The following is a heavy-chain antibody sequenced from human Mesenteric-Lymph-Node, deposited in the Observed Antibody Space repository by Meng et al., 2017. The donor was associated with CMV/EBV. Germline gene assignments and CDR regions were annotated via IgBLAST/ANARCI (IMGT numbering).Heavy chain of an antibody. Sequence: GGSLRLSCTTSGFNFGEYAMSWVRQAPGKGLEWVASISSSSSYIYYADSVKGRFTISRDNAKNSLYLQMNSLRAEDTAVYYCARVWALASDYWGQGTLVTVSS. J-gene: IGHJ4*02. CDR3: ARVWALASDY. CDR1: GFNFGEYA. V-gene: IGHV3-21*01. D-gene: IGHD3-16*01. CDR2: ISSSSSYI.